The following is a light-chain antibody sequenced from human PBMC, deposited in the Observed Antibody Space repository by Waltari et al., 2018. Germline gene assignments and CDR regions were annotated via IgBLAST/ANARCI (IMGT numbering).Light chain of an antibody. V-gene: IGLV1-36*01. CDR1: SSNIGTTP. Sequence: QSVLTQPPSASGTPGQRVTISCSGGSSNIGTTPLNWYQQVPGKAPKLPIYYDDLLSSGVSDRFSGSKSGTSASLAISGLQSEDEADYYCAAWDDSLNGVIFGGGTKLTVL. CDR2: YDD. J-gene: IGLJ2*01. CDR3: AAWDDSLNGVI.